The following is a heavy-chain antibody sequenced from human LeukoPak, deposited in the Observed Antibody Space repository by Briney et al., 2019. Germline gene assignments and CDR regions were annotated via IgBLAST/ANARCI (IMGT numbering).Heavy chain of an antibody. Sequence: GGSLRLSCAASGFTFSSYAMHWVRQAPGKGLEWVAVISYDGSNKYYADSVKGRFAISRDNSKNTLYLQMNSLRAEDTAVYYCARGRYTAPTNWYDYWGQGTLVTVSS. CDR3: ARGRYTAPTNWYDY. J-gene: IGHJ4*02. CDR1: GFTFSSYA. V-gene: IGHV3-30*09. D-gene: IGHD1-1*01. CDR2: ISYDGSNK.